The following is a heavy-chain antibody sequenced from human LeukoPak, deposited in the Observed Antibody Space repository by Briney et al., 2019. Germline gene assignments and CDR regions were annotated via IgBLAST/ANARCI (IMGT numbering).Heavy chain of an antibody. J-gene: IGHJ5*02. CDR3: ASFGIAVAGT. CDR2: IYYSGRT. D-gene: IGHD6-19*01. CDR1: GDSISSYY. Sequence: PSETLSLTCTVSGDSISSYYWSWVRQPPGRGLEWDGYIYYSGRTNYNPSLKSRVTISVDTSNNQFSPKLSSVTAADTAVYYCASFGIAVAGTWGQGTLVTVSS. V-gene: IGHV4-59*01.